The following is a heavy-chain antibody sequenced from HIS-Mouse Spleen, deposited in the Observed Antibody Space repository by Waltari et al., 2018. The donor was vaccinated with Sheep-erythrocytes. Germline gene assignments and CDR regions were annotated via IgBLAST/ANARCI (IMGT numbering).Heavy chain of an antibody. Sequence: QVQLVQSGAEVKKPGASVKVSCKASGYTFTSYDINWVRQATGQGLEWMGWMDPNIGNPGYAQKFQGRVNMTRSTSISTAYMELSSLRSEDTAVYYCARGHYSGYDFDYWGQGTLVTVSS. D-gene: IGHD5-12*01. CDR2: MDPNIGNP. V-gene: IGHV1-8*01. CDR1: GYTFTSYD. J-gene: IGHJ4*02. CDR3: ARGHYSGYDFDY.